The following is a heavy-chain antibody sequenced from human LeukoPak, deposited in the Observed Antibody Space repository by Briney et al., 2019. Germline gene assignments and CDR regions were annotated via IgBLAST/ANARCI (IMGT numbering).Heavy chain of an antibody. D-gene: IGHD6-19*01. CDR2: ISGSGGST. J-gene: IGHJ6*04. CDR3: AKELPASGWYFAEMDV. CDR1: GFTFSSYA. V-gene: IGHV3-23*01. Sequence: PGGSLRLSCAASGFTFSSYAMSWVRQAPGKGLEWVSAISGSGGSTYYADSVKGRFTTSRDNSKNTLYLQMNSLRAEDTAVYYCAKELPASGWYFAEMDVWGKGTTVTVSS.